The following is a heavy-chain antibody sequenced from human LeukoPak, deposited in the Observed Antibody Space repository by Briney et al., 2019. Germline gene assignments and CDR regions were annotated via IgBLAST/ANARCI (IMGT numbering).Heavy chain of an antibody. CDR1: GDSISSYY. D-gene: IGHD1-26*01. Sequence: SETLSLTCTVSGDSISSYYWSWIRQPAGKGLEWIGRIYTSGSTNYNPSLKSRVTMSVDTSKNQFSLKLSSVTAADAAVYYCARVGALGGHDFWGQGSLVTVSS. J-gene: IGHJ4*02. CDR3: ARVGALGGHDF. V-gene: IGHV4-4*07. CDR2: IYTSGST.